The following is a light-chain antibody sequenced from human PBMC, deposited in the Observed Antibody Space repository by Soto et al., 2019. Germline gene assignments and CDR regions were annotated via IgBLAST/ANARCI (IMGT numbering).Light chain of an antibody. Sequence: QSVLTPSSSAAGSLGSSGNLTHTLTPGHSSYIIAWHQQQPGKAPRYLMLLEGSGSYNKGSGVPDRFSGSSSGADRYLTISNIQFEDQADDYCETGDFNTRVFGGGTQRTVL. J-gene: IGLJ3*02. V-gene: IGLV4-60*02. CDR1: PGHSSYI. CDR3: ETGDFNTRV. CDR2: LEGSGSY.